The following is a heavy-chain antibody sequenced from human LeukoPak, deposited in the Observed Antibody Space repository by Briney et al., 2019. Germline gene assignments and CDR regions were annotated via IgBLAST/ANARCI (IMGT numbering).Heavy chain of an antibody. Sequence: ASVKVSCKASGGTFSNYAFSRVRQAPGQGLEWMGRIIPIIGMANYAQKFQGRVTITADTSTNTAYMELRSLRSEDTAVYYCARDSTVVGFGDYYYYYGFDVWGQGTTVTVSS. CDR1: GGTFSNYA. V-gene: IGHV1-69*04. CDR2: IIPIIGMA. D-gene: IGHD3-10*01. J-gene: IGHJ6*02. CDR3: ARDSTVVGFGDYYYYYGFDV.